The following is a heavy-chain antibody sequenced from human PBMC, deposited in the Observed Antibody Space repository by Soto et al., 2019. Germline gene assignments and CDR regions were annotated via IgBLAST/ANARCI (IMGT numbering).Heavy chain of an antibody. CDR3: ARSDSYYDLWSGYQYYFDY. V-gene: IGHV4-34*01. J-gene: IGHJ4*02. D-gene: IGHD3-3*01. CDR1: GGSFSGYY. Sequence: QVQLQQWGAGLLKPSETLSLTCAVYGGSFSGYYWSWIRQPPGKGLEWIGEINHSGSTNYNPSLKSRVTISVDTSKNQFSLKLSSVTAADTAVYYCARSDSYYDLWSGYQYYFDYWGQGTLVTVSS. CDR2: INHSGST.